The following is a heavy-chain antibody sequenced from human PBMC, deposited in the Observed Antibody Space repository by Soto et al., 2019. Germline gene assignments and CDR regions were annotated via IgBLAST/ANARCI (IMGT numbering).Heavy chain of an antibody. J-gene: IGHJ4*02. D-gene: IGHD2-15*01. Sequence: QPGGSLRLSCAASGFTFSSYAMHWVRQAPGKGLEWVAVISYDGSNKYYADSVKGRFTISRDNSKNTLYLQMNSLRAEDTAVYYCAREGGPHHGYCSGGSCYSSVFDYWGQGTLVTVSS. CDR2: ISYDGSNK. CDR1: GFTFSSYA. V-gene: IGHV3-30-3*01. CDR3: AREGGPHHGYCSGGSCYSSVFDY.